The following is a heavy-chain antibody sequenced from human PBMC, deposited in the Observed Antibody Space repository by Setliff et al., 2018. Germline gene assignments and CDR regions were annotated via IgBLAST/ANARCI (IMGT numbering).Heavy chain of an antibody. Sequence: LRLSCAGSGFTFSSHGMNWFRQAPGKGLEWVSYINSWGTAVYYADSVRGRLTISRDNAKNSLFLQMNSLRAEDTAVYFCARDGVMYAMDVWGQGTTVTVSS. CDR3: ARDGVMYAMDV. CDR2: INSWGTAV. V-gene: IGHV3-48*03. CDR1: GFTFSSHG. D-gene: IGHD2-8*01. J-gene: IGHJ6*02.